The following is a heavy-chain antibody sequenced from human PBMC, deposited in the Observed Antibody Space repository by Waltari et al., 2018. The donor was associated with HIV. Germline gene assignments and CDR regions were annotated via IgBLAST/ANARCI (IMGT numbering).Heavy chain of an antibody. CDR3: AARKGYCSGGGCYSWDY. D-gene: IGHD2-15*01. CDR2: IIPIFDTT. J-gene: IGHJ4*02. V-gene: IGHV1-69*06. CDR1: GGTFNNYA. Sequence: QVQLVQSGAELKKPGSSVKVCCKTSGGTFNNYAISWVRQAPGQGLEWMGGIIPIFDTTNYAQKFQGRVTITADKSTSTAYMELRSLRSADTALYYCAARKGYCSGGGCYSWDYWGQGTLVTVSS.